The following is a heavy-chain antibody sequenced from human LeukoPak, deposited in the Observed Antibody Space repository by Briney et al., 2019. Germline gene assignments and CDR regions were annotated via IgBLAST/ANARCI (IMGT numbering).Heavy chain of an antibody. CDR1: GGSFSGYY. J-gene: IGHJ4*02. CDR3: ARQGDYYGSGSYYNY. D-gene: IGHD3-10*01. V-gene: IGHV4-34*01. Sequence: SETLSLTCAVYGGSFSGYYWSWIRQPPGKGLEWIGSIYYSGSTYYNPSLKSRVTISVDTSKNQFSLKLSSVTAADTAVYYCARQGDYYGSGSYYNYWGQGTLVTVSS. CDR2: IYYSGST.